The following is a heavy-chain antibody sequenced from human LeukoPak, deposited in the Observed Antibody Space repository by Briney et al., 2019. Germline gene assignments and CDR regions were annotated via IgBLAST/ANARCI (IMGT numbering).Heavy chain of an antibody. D-gene: IGHD1-26*01. CDR2: IYYSGST. J-gene: IGHJ4*02. CDR1: GGSISSGDYY. V-gene: IGHV4-30-4*01. Sequence: SETLSLTCTVSGGSISSGDYYWSWIRQPPGKGLDWIGYIYYSGSTFYNPALKSRIIVSVDTSKNQFSLKLSSVTAADTAVYYCARSPVGTTFFGYWGQGTLVTVST. CDR3: ARSPVGTTFFGY.